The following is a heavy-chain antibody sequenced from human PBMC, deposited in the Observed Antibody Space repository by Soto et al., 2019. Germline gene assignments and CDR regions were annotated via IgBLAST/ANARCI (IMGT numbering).Heavy chain of an antibody. CDR1: GGSVSSGSYY. Sequence: SETLSLTCTVSGGSVSSGSYYWSWIRQPPGKGLEWIGYIYYTGSTNCNPSLKSRVTISVDRSKNQFSLKLTSVTAADTAVYYCARVRCSGGNCSRQAFDIWGQGTMVTVSS. J-gene: IGHJ3*02. CDR2: IYYTGST. D-gene: IGHD2-15*01. V-gene: IGHV4-61*01. CDR3: ARVRCSGGNCSRQAFDI.